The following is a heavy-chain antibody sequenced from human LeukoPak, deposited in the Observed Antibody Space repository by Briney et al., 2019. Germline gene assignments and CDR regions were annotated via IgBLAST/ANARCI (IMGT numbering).Heavy chain of an antibody. CDR2: IAYDGSRA. CDR3: TRYNNDHFDY. J-gene: IGHJ4*02. Sequence: GGSLRLSCAGSGFTFGGYGMHWFRQTPGKGLEWVAVIAYDGSRAFYADSARGRFTISRDNSKNTMSVQMDDLRAEDTAVYYCTRYNNDHFDYWGQGTLVTVSS. CDR1: GFTFGGYG. D-gene: IGHD1-14*01. V-gene: IGHV3-33*01.